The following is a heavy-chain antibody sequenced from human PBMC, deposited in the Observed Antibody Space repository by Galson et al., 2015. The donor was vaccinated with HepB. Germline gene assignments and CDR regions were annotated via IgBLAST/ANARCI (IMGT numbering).Heavy chain of an antibody. CDR2: IIPILGIA. D-gene: IGHD3-10*01. Sequence: SVKVSCKASGGTFSSYTISWVRQAPGQGLEWMGRIIPILGIANYAQKFQGRVTITADKSTSTAYMELSSLRSEDTAVYYCITMVRGDDYMDVWGQGTTVTVSS. CDR3: ITMVRGDDYMDV. V-gene: IGHV1-69*02. J-gene: IGHJ6*02. CDR1: GGTFSSYT.